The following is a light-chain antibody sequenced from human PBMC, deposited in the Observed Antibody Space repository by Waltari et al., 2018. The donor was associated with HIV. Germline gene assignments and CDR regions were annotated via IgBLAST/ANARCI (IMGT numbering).Light chain of an antibody. J-gene: IGKJ4*01. V-gene: IGKV1-5*03. CDR1: QTSSRW. CDR2: KAS. Sequence: DIQMTQSPSTLSASLGDRVTLTCRASQTSSRWLAWYQQKPGKAPKLLIYKASSLESGVPSRFSGSGSGTDFTLTISSLQPDDFATYYCLQYKDFPLTFGGGTKVEIK. CDR3: LQYKDFPLT.